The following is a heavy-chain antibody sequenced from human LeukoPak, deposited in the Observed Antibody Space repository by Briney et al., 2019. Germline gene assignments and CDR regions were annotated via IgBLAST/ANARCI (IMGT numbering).Heavy chain of an antibody. CDR2: SSYNGNT. CDR3: ARQVSLYCSSTSCYFREILINWFDP. J-gene: IGHJ5*02. CDR1: GASFTNYY. V-gene: IGHV4-59*08. D-gene: IGHD2-2*01. Sequence: SETLSLTCTVSGASFTNYYWSWIRQPPGQGLEWIGFSSYNGNTNYNPSLKSRVTISVDTSKNQFSLKLSSVTAADTAVYYCARQVSLYCSSTSCYFREILINWFDPWGQGTLVTVSS.